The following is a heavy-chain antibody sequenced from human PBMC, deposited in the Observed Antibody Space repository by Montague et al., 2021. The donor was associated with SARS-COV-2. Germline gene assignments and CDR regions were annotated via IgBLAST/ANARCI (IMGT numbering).Heavy chain of an antibody. CDR3: VRDHPYGGPRGAYDI. J-gene: IGHJ3*02. Sequence: ETLSLTCTVAGGSITGYYWSWLRRSPGKGLEWIAYIYDGGAVNXXPSLGSRVTISTDTSKNQLSLKVNSVTAADTAVYYCVRDHPYGGPRGAYDIWGQGTVVTVSS. CDR2: IYDGGAV. V-gene: IGHV4-59*01. CDR1: GGSITGYY. D-gene: IGHD4-23*01.